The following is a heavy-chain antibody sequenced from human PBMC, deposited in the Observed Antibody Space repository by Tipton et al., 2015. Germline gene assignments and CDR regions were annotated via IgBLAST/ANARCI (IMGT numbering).Heavy chain of an antibody. CDR1: GYSISSGRF. J-gene: IGHJ4*02. V-gene: IGHV4-38-2*01. CDR3: ACHDYDLLTRDYQTVDY. D-gene: IGHD3-9*01. Sequence: GLVKPSETLSLNCAVSGYSISSGRFWGWFRQPPGKGLEWIGTISHSGNTFYNPSLKSRVTISADTSKNQFSLRLSSVTAADTAVYYCACHDYDLLTRDYQTVDYWGQGTRVTVSS. CDR2: ISHSGNT.